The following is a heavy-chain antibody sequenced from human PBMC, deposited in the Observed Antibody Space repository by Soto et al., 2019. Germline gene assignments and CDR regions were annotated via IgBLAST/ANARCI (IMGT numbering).Heavy chain of an antibody. CDR1: GDTLTGYY. J-gene: IGHJ6*03. CDR2: INPNSGGT. Sequence: SAKVCSKASGDTLTGYYMHWARQEHGQGLEWMGWINPNSGGTNYAQKFQGWVTMTRDTSISTAYMELSRLRSDDTAVYYCARGIFGVVIPPPTTEKYYYYMDVWGKGTTVTVSS. V-gene: IGHV1-2*04. CDR3: ARGIFGVVIPPPTTEKYYYYMDV. D-gene: IGHD3-3*01.